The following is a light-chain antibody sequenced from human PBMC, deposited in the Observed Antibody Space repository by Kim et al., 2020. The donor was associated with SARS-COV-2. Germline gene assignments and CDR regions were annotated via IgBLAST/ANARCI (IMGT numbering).Light chain of an antibody. CDR1: QTLSGR. V-gene: IGKV1-5*01. J-gene: IGKJ1*01. Sequence: DIQMTQSPSTLSASVGDRVTITCRASQTLSGRLAWYQQKPGKAPKLLIFDASTLESGVPSRFRGSGSGTDFIRTINSLQPDDSATYYCQRRKTFGQGTKVDIK. CDR2: DAS. CDR3: QRRKT.